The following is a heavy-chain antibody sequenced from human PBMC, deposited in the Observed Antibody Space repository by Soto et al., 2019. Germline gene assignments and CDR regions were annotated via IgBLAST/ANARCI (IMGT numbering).Heavy chain of an antibody. CDR3: ARRVPAGAAYYHYGMDV. J-gene: IGHJ6*02. Sequence: SETLSLTCAVSGDSISSDKWWSWVRQPPGKGLEWIGEIHHSGNSNYNPSLKSRVIISVDKSKNQFSLRLSSVTAADTTVYYCARRVPAGAAYYHYGMDVWGQGTTVTVSS. CDR2: IHHSGNS. D-gene: IGHD2-2*01. CDR1: GDSISSDKW. V-gene: IGHV4-4*02.